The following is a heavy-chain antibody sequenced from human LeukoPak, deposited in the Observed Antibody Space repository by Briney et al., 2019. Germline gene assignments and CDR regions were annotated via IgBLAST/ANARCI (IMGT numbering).Heavy chain of an antibody. D-gene: IGHD3-10*01. V-gene: IGHV3-23*01. Sequence: GGSLRLSCAASGLTFSSYGMSWVRQAPGKGLEWVSATSDSGSSTFYADSVKGRFTISRDNSKNTLYLQMNSLRAEDTAVYYCAKIGGPAYWGQGTLVTVSS. CDR2: TSDSGSST. J-gene: IGHJ4*02. CDR1: GLTFSSYG. CDR3: AKIGGPAY.